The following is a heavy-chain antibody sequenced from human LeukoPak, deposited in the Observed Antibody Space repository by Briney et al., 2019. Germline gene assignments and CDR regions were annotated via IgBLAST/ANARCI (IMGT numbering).Heavy chain of an antibody. Sequence: SETLSLTCTVSGGSISSYYWSWIRQPPGKGLEWIGYIYYSGSTNYNPSLKSRVTISVDTSKNQFSLKLSSVTAADTAVYYCARGPPLVGAGGRGAFDIWGQGTMVTVSS. CDR2: IYYSGST. D-gene: IGHD1-26*01. J-gene: IGHJ3*02. CDR3: ARGPPLVGAGGRGAFDI. CDR1: GGSISSYY. V-gene: IGHV4-59*12.